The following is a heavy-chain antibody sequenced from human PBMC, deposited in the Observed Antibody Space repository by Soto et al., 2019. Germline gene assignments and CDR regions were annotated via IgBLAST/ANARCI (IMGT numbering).Heavy chain of an antibody. CDR3: ARYGYSYSMRFFDK. D-gene: IGHD5-18*01. Sequence: WETLSLTCAVSGHSISSGFYYWGWIRQPPGKGLEWIGSMYRSGSTYYNPSLKSRVTMSVDTSKNQLSLKLTSLTAADTAVYYCARYGYSYSMRFFDKWGQGTRVTVSS. V-gene: IGHV4-38-2*01. CDR1: GHSISSGFYY. J-gene: IGHJ4*02. CDR2: MYRSGST.